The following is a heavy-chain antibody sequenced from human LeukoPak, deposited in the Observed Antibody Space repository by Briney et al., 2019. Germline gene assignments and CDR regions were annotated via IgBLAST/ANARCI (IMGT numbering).Heavy chain of an antibody. V-gene: IGHV5-51*01. D-gene: IGHD2-2*01. CDR2: IFPDDSDT. CDR1: GYNFVHDW. CDR3: ARRGYCSSTSCSNVPFDY. J-gene: IGHJ4*02. Sequence: GESLKISCKGSGYNFVHDWIGWVRQMPGKGLEWMGIIFPDDSDTIYSPSFQGQVTISADKSIDTAYLQWSDLKASDSAMYYCARRGYCSSTSCSNVPFDYWGQGTLVTVSS.